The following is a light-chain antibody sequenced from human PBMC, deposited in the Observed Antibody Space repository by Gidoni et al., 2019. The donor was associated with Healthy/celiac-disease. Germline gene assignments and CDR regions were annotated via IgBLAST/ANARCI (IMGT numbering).Light chain of an antibody. J-gene: IGKJ2*01. Sequence: IVMTPSPATLSVSPGERATLSCRASQSVSSNLAWYQQKPGQAPRPRSYGASTRATGIPARCSGSGSGTEFTLTISSLQSEDFAGYYCQQYNNWPTFGQGTKLEIK. CDR1: QSVSSN. V-gene: IGKV3-15*01. CDR3: QQYNNWPT. CDR2: GAS.